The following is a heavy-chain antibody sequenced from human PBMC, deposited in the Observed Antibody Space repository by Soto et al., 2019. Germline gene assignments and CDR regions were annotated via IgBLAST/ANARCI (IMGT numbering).Heavy chain of an antibody. CDR3: ARSNCGGDCYSGMDV. CDR2: ITPFNGNT. V-gene: IGHV1-45*02. J-gene: IGHJ6*02. CDR1: GSTYTYRY. D-gene: IGHD2-21*02. Sequence: SVKVSCRASGSTYTYRYRHLVRQAPGQALECMGWITPFNGNTKYAQKFQDRVTITRDRSMSTAYLEMSSLRSDDTAVYYCARSNCGGDCYSGMDVWGQGTTVTVSS.